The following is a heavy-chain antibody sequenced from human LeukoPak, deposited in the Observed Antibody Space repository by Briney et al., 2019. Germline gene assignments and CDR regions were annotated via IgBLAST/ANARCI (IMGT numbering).Heavy chain of an antibody. CDR1: GGSTSSYY. Sequence: SETLSLTCTVSGGSTSSYYWSWIRQPPGKGLEWIGYIYTSGSTNYNPSLKSRVTISVDTSKNQFSLELSSVTAADTAVYYCARPDRSGYYGLSAFDIWGQGTMVTVSS. V-gene: IGHV4-4*09. J-gene: IGHJ3*02. D-gene: IGHD3-22*01. CDR3: ARPDRSGYYGLSAFDI. CDR2: IYTSGST.